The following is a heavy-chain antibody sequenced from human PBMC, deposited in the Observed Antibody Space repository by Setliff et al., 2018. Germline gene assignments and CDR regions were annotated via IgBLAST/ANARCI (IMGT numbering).Heavy chain of an antibody. D-gene: IGHD1-26*01. Sequence: GGSLRLSCAASGFTFSDYYMTWIRQAPGKGLEWVSYISRGGNTIYYADSVKGRFTISRDNARDSLFLQMNTLRAEDTAVYYCARGVVGAPSAFDIWGQGTMVTVSS. CDR1: GFTFSDYY. CDR3: ARGVVGAPSAFDI. J-gene: IGHJ3*02. V-gene: IGHV3-11*04. CDR2: ISRGGNTI.